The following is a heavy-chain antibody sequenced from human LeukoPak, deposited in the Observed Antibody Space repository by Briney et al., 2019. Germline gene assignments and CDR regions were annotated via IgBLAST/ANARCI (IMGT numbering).Heavy chain of an antibody. CDR3: AKDEWGGGEPLGMDV. D-gene: IGHD3-16*01. V-gene: IGHV3-23*01. CDR2: ISGSGGST. CDR1: GFTFSSYA. Sequence: GGSLRLSCAASGFTFSSYAMSWVRQAPGKGLEWVSAISGSGGSTYYADSVKGRFTISRDNSKNTLYLQMNSLRAEDTAVYYCAKDEWGGGEPLGMDVWGQGTTVTVSS. J-gene: IGHJ6*02.